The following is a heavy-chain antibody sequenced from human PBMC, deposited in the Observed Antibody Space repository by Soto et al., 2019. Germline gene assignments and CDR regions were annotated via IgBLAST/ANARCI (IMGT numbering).Heavy chain of an antibody. V-gene: IGHV1-2*04. D-gene: IGHD1-7*01. J-gene: IGHJ6*02. CDR2: INPNSGGT. Sequence: ASVKVSCKASGYTFTGYYMHWVRQAPGQGLEWMGWINPNSGGTNFAQKFQGWVTMTRDTSISTAYMELSRLKSDDTTVYYCATITGTTGPYGMDVWGQGTTVTVLL. CDR3: ATITGTTGPYGMDV. CDR1: GYTFTGYY.